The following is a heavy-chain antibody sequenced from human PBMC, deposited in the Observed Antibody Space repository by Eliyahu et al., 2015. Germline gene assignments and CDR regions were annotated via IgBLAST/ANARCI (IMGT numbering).Heavy chain of an antibody. V-gene: IGHV3-66*01. J-gene: IGHJ6*02. Sequence: VKGRFTISRDNPKNTLYLQMNSLRAEDTAVYYCARGSYCSSTSCYRYTRGMDVWGQETTVTVSS. CDR3: ARGSYCSSTSCYRYTRGMDV. D-gene: IGHD2-2*02.